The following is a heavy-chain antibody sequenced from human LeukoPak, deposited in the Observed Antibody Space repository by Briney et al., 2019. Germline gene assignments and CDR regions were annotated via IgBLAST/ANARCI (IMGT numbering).Heavy chain of an antibody. CDR1: GGTFSSYA. Sequence: SVKVSCKASGGTFSSYAISWVRQAPGQGLEWMGGIIPIFGTANYAQKFQGRVTITADESTSTAYMELSSLRSEDTAVYYCARDLGATYAFDIWGQGTMVTVSS. CDR2: IIPIFGTA. V-gene: IGHV1-69*13. J-gene: IGHJ3*02. CDR3: ARDLGATYAFDI. D-gene: IGHD1-26*01.